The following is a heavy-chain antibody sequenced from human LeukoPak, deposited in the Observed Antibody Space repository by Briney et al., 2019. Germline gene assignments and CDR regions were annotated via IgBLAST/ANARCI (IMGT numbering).Heavy chain of an antibody. J-gene: IGHJ6*02. CDR3: AREGAAQTSYYGSAPSYYYGMDV. CDR1: GFTFLSYS. CDR2: ISSSSGTI. Sequence: HPGGSLRLSCAASGFTFLSYSMNWVRQAPGKGLEWVSYISSSSGTIYYADSVKGRFTISRDNAKNSLYLQMNSLRDEDTAVYYCAREGAAQTSYYGSAPSYYYGMDVWGQGTTVTVAS. D-gene: IGHD3-10*01. V-gene: IGHV3-48*02.